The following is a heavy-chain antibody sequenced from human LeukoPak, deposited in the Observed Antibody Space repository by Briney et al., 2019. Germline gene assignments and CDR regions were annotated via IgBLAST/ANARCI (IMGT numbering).Heavy chain of an antibody. CDR1: GYTFTGYY. V-gene: IGHV1-2*02. Sequence: ASVKVSCKASGYTFTGYYMHWVRQAPGQGLEWMGWINPNSGGTNYAQKFQGRVTMTRDTSISTAYMELSRLRSDDTAVYYCARVATTYYYDSSARDWGQGTLVTVSS. CDR3: ARVATTYYYDSSARD. CDR2: INPNSGGT. J-gene: IGHJ4*02. D-gene: IGHD3-22*01.